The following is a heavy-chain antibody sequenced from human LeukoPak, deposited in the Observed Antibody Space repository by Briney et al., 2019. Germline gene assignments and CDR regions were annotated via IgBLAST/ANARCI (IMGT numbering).Heavy chain of an antibody. V-gene: IGHV4-30-2*01. Sequence: SETLSLTCTVSGGSISSSSYYWGWIRQPPGKGLEWIGYIYHSGSTYYNPSLKSRVTISVDRSKNQFSLKLSSVSAADTAVYYCARVFPTVTRENYFDYWGQGTLVTVSS. CDR2: IYHSGST. J-gene: IGHJ4*02. CDR3: ARVFPTVTRENYFDY. D-gene: IGHD4-17*01. CDR1: GGSISSSSYY.